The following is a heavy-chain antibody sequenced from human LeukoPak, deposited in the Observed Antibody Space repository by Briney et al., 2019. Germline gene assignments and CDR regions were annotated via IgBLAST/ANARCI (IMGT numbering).Heavy chain of an antibody. CDR1: GFSFSS. CDR2: ISSSSSYI. D-gene: IGHD6-19*01. J-gene: IGHJ4*02. Sequence: PGGSLRLSCAASGFSFSSMNWVRQAPGKGLEWVSSISSSSSYIYYVDSVKGRFTISRDNAKNSLYLQMNSLRAEDTAVYYCARIVGYSSGWYLGYYFDYWGQGTLVTVSS. CDR3: ARIVGYSSGWYLGYYFDY. V-gene: IGHV3-21*01.